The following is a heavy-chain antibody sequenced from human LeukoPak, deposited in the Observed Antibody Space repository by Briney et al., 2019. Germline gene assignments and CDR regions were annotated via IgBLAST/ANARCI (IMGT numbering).Heavy chain of an antibody. J-gene: IGHJ3*02. CDR2: IYTSGST. D-gene: IGHD2-21*01. CDR3: ARDIPEDAFDI. CDR1: GYSITNGYF. V-gene: IGHV4-38-2*02. Sequence: SETLSLTCTVSGYSITNGYFWGWIRQPPGKGLEWIGRIYTSGSTNYNPSLKSRVTMSVDTSKNQFSLKLSSVTAADTAVYYCARDIPEDAFDIWGQGTMVTVSS.